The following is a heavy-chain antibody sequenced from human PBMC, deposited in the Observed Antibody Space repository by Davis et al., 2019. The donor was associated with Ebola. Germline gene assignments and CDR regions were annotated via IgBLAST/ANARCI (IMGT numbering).Heavy chain of an antibody. CDR1: GFTFSDYY. V-gene: IGHV3-11*01. J-gene: IGHJ6*02. CDR2: ISNSGSTI. D-gene: IGHD3-10*01. Sequence: GESLKISCAATGFTFSDYYMTWIRQPPGKGLEWVSDISNSGSTIFYVDSVKGRFTISRDNAKNSLYLQLNSLRAEDTAVYYCARSVLLLWFGELTVGGGGMDVWGQGTTVTVSS. CDR3: ARSVLLLWFGELTVGGGGMDV.